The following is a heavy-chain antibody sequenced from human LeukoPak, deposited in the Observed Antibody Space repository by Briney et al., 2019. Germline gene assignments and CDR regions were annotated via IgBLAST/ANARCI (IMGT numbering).Heavy chain of an antibody. J-gene: IGHJ6*02. CDR3: ARSYSSSWLMHFTELYYYYYYGMDV. V-gene: IGHV3-9*01. CDR2: ISWNSGSI. D-gene: IGHD6-13*01. Sequence: PGRSLRLSCAASGFTFDDYAMHWVRQAPGKGLEWVSGISWNSGSIGYADSVKGRFTISRDNAKNSLYLQMNSLRAEDTAVYYCARSYSSSWLMHFTELYYYYYYGMDVWGQGTTVTVSS. CDR1: GFTFDDYA.